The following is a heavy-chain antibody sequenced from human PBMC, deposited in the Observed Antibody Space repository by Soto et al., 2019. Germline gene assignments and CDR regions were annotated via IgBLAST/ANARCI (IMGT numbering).Heavy chain of an antibody. Sequence: GGSLRLSCAASGFTFTSYAMSWVRQAPGKGLEWVAIISGSAGKTYYVDSVKGRFTISRDNSKNTLYLQMNSLRAEDTVVYHCAKVTSARVFYFGLDVWGQGTTVTVSS. V-gene: IGHV3-23*01. CDR2: ISGSAGKT. CDR3: AKVTSARVFYFGLDV. CDR1: GFTFTSYA. J-gene: IGHJ6*02. D-gene: IGHD2-2*01.